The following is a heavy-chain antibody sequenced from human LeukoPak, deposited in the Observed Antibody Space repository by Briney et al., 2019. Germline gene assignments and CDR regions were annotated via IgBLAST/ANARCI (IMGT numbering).Heavy chain of an antibody. Sequence: GSSVKVSCKASGDSFGRYGISRVRQAPGQGLEWMGWISVYNGNTNYAQKLQGRVTMTTDTSTSTAYMDLRSLGSDDTAVYYCARLEFAGTHYFDYWGQGTLVTVSS. CDR3: ARLEFAGTHYFDY. CDR1: GDSFGRYG. D-gene: IGHD1-1*01. CDR2: ISVYNGNT. V-gene: IGHV1-18*01. J-gene: IGHJ4*02.